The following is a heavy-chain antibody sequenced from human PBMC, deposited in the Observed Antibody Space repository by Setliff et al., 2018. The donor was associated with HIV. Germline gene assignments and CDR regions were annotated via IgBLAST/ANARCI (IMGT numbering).Heavy chain of an antibody. V-gene: IGHV1-3*01. Sequence: ASVKVSCKASGYTFTSYAMHWVRQAPGQRLEWMGWISAGNGNTKYSQKFQGRATITRDTSASTAYMELSSLRPEDTAVYYCASPTAIPHWGQGTLVTVSS. J-gene: IGHJ4*02. CDR2: ISAGNGNT. D-gene: IGHD2-21*02. CDR1: GYTFTSYA. CDR3: ASPTAIPH.